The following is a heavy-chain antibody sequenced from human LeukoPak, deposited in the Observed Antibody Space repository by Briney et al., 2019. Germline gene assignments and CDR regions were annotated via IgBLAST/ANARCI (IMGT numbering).Heavy chain of an antibody. V-gene: IGHV1-69*01. Sequence: GSSVKVSCKASGGTFSSYAISWVRQAPGQGLEWMGGIIPIFGTANYAQKFQGRVTITADESTSTAYMELSSLRFEDTAVYYCAREVVVAATYNWFDPWGQGTLVTVSS. CDR2: IIPIFGTA. CDR1: GGTFSSYA. D-gene: IGHD2-15*01. J-gene: IGHJ5*02. CDR3: AREVVVAATYNWFDP.